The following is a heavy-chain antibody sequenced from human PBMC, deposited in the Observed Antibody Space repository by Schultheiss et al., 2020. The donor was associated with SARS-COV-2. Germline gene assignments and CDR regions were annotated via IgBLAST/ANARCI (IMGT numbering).Heavy chain of an antibody. CDR1: GFTFSSYA. Sequence: GESLKISCAASGFTFSSYAMSWVRQAPGRGLEWASSISGSGRSTYYADSTKGRFTISRDNSKNTLYLQMDSLRAEDTAVYYCAKDSTPPGYSSGWYDYWGQGTLVTVAS. D-gene: IGHD6-19*01. V-gene: IGHV3-23*01. CDR2: ISGSGRST. CDR3: AKDSTPPGYSSGWYDY. J-gene: IGHJ4*02.